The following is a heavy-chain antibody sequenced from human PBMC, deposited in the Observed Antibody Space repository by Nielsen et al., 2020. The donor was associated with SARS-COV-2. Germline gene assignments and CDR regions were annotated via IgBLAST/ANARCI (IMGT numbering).Heavy chain of an antibody. CDR2: ISGSGGST. CDR3: AKASKGVKLVAWFDP. Sequence: GESLKISCVASGFTFSSYAMSWVRQAPGKGLEWVSAISGSGGSTYYADSVKGRFTISRDNSKNTLYLQMNSLRAEDTAVYYCAKASKGVKLVAWFDPWGQGTLVTVSS. V-gene: IGHV3-23*01. J-gene: IGHJ5*02. CDR1: GFTFSSYA. D-gene: IGHD4-11*01.